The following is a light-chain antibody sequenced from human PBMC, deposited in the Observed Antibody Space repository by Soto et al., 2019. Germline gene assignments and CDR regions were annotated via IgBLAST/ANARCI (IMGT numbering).Light chain of an antibody. CDR2: DAS. J-gene: IGKJ5*01. CDR3: QQYGGSPRT. V-gene: IGKV3-20*01. Sequence: EIVLTQSPVTLSLSPGERATFSCRASQSVSSYLAWYPQKPGQAPRLLISDASNRATGIPARFRGGGSGTGFTLTISRLEPEDYAVYYCQQYGGSPRTFGQGTRREIK. CDR1: QSVSSY.